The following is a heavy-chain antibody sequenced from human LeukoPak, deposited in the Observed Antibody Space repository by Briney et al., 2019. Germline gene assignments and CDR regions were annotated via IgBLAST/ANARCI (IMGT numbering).Heavy chain of an antibody. V-gene: IGHV1-46*01. CDR1: GYTFTSYY. D-gene: IGHD3-10*01. Sequence: ASVKVSCKASGYTFTSYYMHWVRQAPGQGLEWMGIINPSGGSTSYAQKFQGRVTMTRDTSTSTVYMELSSLRSEDTAVYYCARDQAYGSGSYSYYYYYMDVWGKGTTVTVSS. CDR3: ARDQAYGSGSYSYYYYYMDV. CDR2: INPSGGST. J-gene: IGHJ6*03.